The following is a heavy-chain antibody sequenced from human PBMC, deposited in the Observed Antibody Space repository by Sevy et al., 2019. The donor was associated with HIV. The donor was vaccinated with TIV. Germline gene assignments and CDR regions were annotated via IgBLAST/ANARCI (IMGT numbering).Heavy chain of an antibody. CDR1: DGSITSLY. V-gene: IGHV4-59*08. Sequence: SETLSLTCTVSDGSITSLYWNWIRQPPGKALEWIANIYYNGHINYNPSLKSRVTLSLDTSKNQFSLRLSSVTAADTAMYYCAGENAWGRGYSWGQGTLVTVSS. CDR2: IYYNGHI. D-gene: IGHD1-26*01. J-gene: IGHJ4*02. CDR3: AGENAWGRGYS.